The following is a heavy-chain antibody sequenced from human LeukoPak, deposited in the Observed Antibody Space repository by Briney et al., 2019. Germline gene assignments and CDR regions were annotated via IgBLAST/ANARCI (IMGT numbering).Heavy chain of an antibody. V-gene: IGHV3-21*01. D-gene: IGHD4-17*01. CDR2: ITPRGDYI. Sequence: GGSLKLSCAASGFTFSDYTMSWVRQAPGKGLEWVSSITPRGDYIYYADSLKGRFTISRDNAKNSLYLQMSSLRAEDTAVYYCARRTGGLYNWFDPWGQGTLVTVSS. J-gene: IGHJ5*02. CDR3: ARRTGGLYNWFDP. CDR1: GFTFSDYT.